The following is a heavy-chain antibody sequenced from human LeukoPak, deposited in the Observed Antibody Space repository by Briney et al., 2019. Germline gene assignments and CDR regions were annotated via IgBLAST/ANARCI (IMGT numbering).Heavy chain of an antibody. CDR2: ISWNSGSI. CDR3: AKDIYSSSSASFDY. J-gene: IGHJ4*02. CDR1: GFTFDDYA. D-gene: IGHD6-6*01. Sequence: GRSLRLSCAASGFTFDDYAMRWVRQAPGKGLEWVSGISWNSGSIGYADSVKGRFTISRDNAKNSLYLQMNSLRAEDMALYYCAKDIYSSSSASFDYWGQGTLVTVSS. V-gene: IGHV3-9*03.